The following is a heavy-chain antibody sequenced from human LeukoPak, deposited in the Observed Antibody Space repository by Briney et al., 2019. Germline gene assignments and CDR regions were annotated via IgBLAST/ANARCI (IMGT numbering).Heavy chain of an antibody. CDR2: INNDGRTT. J-gene: IGHJ4*02. D-gene: IGHD5-18*01. CDR3: ARGRGYSYGPHFDY. V-gene: IGHV3-74*01. CDR1: GFTFSSYW. Sequence: XGSLRLSCAASGFTFSSYWMHWVRQAXGKGLMWVSRINNDGRTTTYADSVKGRFTISRDNARSTLYLQMNSLRAEDTAVYYCARGRGYSYGPHFDYWGQGTLVTVSS.